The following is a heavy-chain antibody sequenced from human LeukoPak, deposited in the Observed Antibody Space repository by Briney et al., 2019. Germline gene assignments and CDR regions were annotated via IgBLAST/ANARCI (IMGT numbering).Heavy chain of an antibody. CDR2: IKQDGSEE. J-gene: IGHJ6*03. D-gene: IGHD3-16*01. CDR1: GFTFSSYW. Sequence: GGSVRLSWAASGFTFSSYWMSWVGHAPGRGLEWVANIKQDGSEEYYVVSVKGRFTISRDNGKNSLYLQMNSLRAEDTAVYYCARDGVYVWYYYYYYYMDVWGKGTTVTVSS. CDR3: ARDGVYVWYYYYYYYMDV. V-gene: IGHV3-7*01.